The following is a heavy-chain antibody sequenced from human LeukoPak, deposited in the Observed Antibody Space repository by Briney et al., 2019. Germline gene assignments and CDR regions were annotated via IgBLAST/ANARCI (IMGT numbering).Heavy chain of an antibody. D-gene: IGHD2-2*01. J-gene: IGHJ4*02. CDR2: IYPGDSDT. Sequence: PGESLKISCKGSGYSFTSYWIGWVRQMPGKGLEWMGIIYPGDSDTRYSPSFQGQVTISADKSISTAYLQWSSLKASDTAMYYCARLPIVVVPAALYELGEDYWGQGTLVTVSS. V-gene: IGHV5-51*01. CDR1: GYSFTSYW. CDR3: ARLPIVVVPAALYELGEDY.